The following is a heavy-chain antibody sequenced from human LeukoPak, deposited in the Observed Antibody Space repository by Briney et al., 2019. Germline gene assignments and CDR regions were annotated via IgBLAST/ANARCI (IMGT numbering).Heavy chain of an antibody. J-gene: IGHJ4*02. CDR2: IYSSGST. V-gene: IGHV4-4*07. CDR3: ARHVGSGSYHDY. CDR1: GGSISGYY. Sequence: PSETLSLTCTVSGGSISGYYWSWIRQPAGKGLEWIGRIYSSGSTDYNPSLKSRVTMSVDTSKNQFSLNLRSLTAAGTAIYYCARHVGSGSYHDYWGQGALVTVSS. D-gene: IGHD2-15*01.